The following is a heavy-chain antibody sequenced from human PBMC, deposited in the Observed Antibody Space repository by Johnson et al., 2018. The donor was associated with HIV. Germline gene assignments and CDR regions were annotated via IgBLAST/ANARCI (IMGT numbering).Heavy chain of an antibody. V-gene: IGHV3-74*02. CDR3: AKELVTEREDDAFDI. CDR1: GFTFNTYW. Sequence: EVQLVESGGGLVQPGGSLRLSCAVSGFTFNTYWMHWVRQAPGKGLVWVARINTAGGSTSYVDSVKGRFTVSRDNAKNTLYLQMNSLRADDTAVYYCAKELVTEREDDAFDIWGQGTMVTVSS. J-gene: IGHJ3*02. D-gene: IGHD6-13*01. CDR2: INTAGGST.